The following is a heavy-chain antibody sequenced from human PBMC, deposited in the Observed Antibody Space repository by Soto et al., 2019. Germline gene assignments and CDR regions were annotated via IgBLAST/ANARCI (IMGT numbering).Heavy chain of an antibody. CDR1: GFTVSNSY. Sequence: PGGSLRLSCAVSGFTVSNSYMSWVRQAPGKGLGGVSVIYSGGYTAYGDSVKGRFTISRDNSKNTLYLQMNSLRADDTAVYYCAREVSSSWLGVHYYYGMDVWGQGTTVTVSS. CDR3: AREVSSSWLGVHYYYGMDV. D-gene: IGHD6-13*01. V-gene: IGHV3-53*01. J-gene: IGHJ6*02. CDR2: IYSGGYT.